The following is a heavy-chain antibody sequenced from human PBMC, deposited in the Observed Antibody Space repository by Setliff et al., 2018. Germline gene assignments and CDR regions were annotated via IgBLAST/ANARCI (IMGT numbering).Heavy chain of an antibody. D-gene: IGHD2-8*01. CDR2: IGVYTGHT. J-gene: IGHJ4*02. Sequence: EASVKVSCKASGYTFAESIVSWVRQAPGQGLEWMGWIGVYTGHTSFAQKFEDRVSMSTDKSTNMAYMELRGLRFDDTAVYYCLRLVRYCSRTTCQGTPGDEVWGQGTLVTVSS. CDR3: LRLVRYCSRTTCQGTPGDEV. V-gene: IGHV1-18*04. CDR1: GYTFAESI.